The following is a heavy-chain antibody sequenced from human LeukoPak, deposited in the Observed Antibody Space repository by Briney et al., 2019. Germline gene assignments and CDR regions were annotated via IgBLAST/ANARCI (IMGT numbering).Heavy chain of an antibody. J-gene: IGHJ4*02. CDR1: GFTFSSYV. CDR2: ISSDGSSK. D-gene: IGHD3-9*01. CDR3: AKYLGYGYYDILTGPFGPVFDY. Sequence: GRSLRLSCAASGFTFSSYVMHWVRQAPGKGLEWVAVISSDGSSKYYADSVKGRFTISRDNSKNTLYLQMNSLRAEDTAVYYCAKYLGYGYYDILTGPFGPVFDYWGQGTLVTVSS. V-gene: IGHV3-30*04.